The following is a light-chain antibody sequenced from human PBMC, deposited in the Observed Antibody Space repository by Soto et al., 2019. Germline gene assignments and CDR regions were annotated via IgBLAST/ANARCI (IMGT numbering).Light chain of an antibody. J-gene: IGKJ4*01. CDR1: QSVSSN. Sequence: EIVMTQSPATLSVSPGERATLSCRASQSVSSNLAWYQQKPGQAPRLLIYGASTRPTGIPARFSGSGSGTEFTLTISSLQYEDVAVYYCQQYNNWPPLTFGGGTKVEIK. CDR3: QQYNNWPPLT. CDR2: GAS. V-gene: IGKV3-15*01.